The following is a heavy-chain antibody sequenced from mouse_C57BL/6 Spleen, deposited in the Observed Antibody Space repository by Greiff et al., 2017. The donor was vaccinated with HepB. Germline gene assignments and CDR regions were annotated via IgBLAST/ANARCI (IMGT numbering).Heavy chain of an antibody. J-gene: IGHJ2*01. CDR2: ISSGGSYT. Sequence: EVHLVESGGDLVKPGGSLKLSCAASGFTFSSYGMSWVRQTPDKRLEWVATISSGGSYTYYPDSVKGRFTISRDNAKNTLYLQMSSLKSEDTAMYYCARYDYEGGYWGQGTTLTVSS. D-gene: IGHD2-4*01. CDR3: ARYDYEGGY. V-gene: IGHV5-6*01. CDR1: GFTFSSYG.